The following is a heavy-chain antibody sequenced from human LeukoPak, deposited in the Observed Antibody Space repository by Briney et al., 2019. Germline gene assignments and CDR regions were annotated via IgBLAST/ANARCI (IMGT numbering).Heavy chain of an antibody. V-gene: IGHV3-74*01. D-gene: IGHD2/OR15-2a*01. CDR1: GNYW. CDR3: VSFYDTY. CDR2: INSDGSWT. Sequence: GGSLRLSCAASGNYWMHWVRQAPGQGLVWVSHINSDGSWTSYADSVKGRFTISKDNAKNTVYLQMNSLRAEDTAVYYCVSFYDTYWGRGTLVTVSS. J-gene: IGHJ4*02.